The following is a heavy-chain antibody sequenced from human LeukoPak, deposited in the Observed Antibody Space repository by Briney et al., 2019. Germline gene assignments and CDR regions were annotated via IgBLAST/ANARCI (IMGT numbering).Heavy chain of an antibody. V-gene: IGHV3-43*01. CDR3: AKAARDYMDV. J-gene: IGHJ6*03. Sequence: GGSLRLSRAASGFTFDDYTMHWVRQAPGKGLEWVSLIRWDGGSTYYADSVKGRFAVSRGNSKNSLYLQMNSLRTDDTALYYCAKAARDYMDVWGKGTTVIVSS. CDR1: GFTFDDYT. CDR2: IRWDGGST.